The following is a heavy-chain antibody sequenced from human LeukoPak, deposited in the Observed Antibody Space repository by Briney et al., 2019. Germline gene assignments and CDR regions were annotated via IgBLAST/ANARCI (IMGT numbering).Heavy chain of an antibody. J-gene: IGHJ4*02. V-gene: IGHV3-21*01. D-gene: IGHD6-13*01. CDR2: ISPGSTDI. CDR3: ARDVYSSSWRYYFDY. CDR1: GFTFSTYT. Sequence: GGSLRLSCAASGFTFSTYTMNWVRQAPGKGLEWVSSISPGSTDIYYADSVKGRFTISRDNAKNSLYLQMNSLRAEDTAVYYCARDVYSSSWRYYFDYWGQGTLVTVSS.